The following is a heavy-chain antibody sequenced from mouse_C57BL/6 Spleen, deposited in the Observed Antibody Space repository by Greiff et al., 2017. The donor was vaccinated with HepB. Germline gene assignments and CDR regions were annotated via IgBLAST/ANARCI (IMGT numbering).Heavy chain of an antibody. CDR2: IYPRSGNT. CDR1: GYTFTSYG. CDR3: ALYYDYDGDYYAMDY. Sequence: QVQLQQSGAELARPGASVKLSCKASGYTFTSYGISWVKQSTGQGLEWIGEIYPRSGNTYYNEKFKGKATLTADKSSSTAYMELRSLTSEDSAVYFCALYYDYDGDYYAMDYWGQGTSVTVSS. V-gene: IGHV1-81*01. D-gene: IGHD2-4*01. J-gene: IGHJ4*01.